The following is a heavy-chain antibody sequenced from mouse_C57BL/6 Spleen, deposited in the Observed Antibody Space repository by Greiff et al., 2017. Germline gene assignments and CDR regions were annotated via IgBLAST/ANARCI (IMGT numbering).Heavy chain of an antibody. V-gene: IGHV1-63*01. CDR2: IYPGGGYT. Sequence: QVHVKQSGAELVRPGTSVKMSCKASGYTFTNYWIGWAKQRPGHGLEWIGDIYPGGGYTNYNEKFKGKATLTADKSSSTAYMQFSSLTSEDSAIYYCARSYYDYDTGLEDWGQGTTLTVSS. D-gene: IGHD2-4*01. CDR3: ARSYYDYDTGLED. CDR1: GYTFTNYW. J-gene: IGHJ2*01.